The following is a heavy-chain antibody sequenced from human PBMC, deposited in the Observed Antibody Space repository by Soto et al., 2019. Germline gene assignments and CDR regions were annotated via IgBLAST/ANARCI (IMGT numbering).Heavy chain of an antibody. Sequence: LRLSCAASGLTFSSYGMHWVRQAPGKGLEWVAVISYDGSNKYYADSVKGRFTISRDNSKNTLYLQMNSLRAEDTAVYYCAKTLCGGSCYYDYWGQGTLVTVSS. J-gene: IGHJ4*02. CDR1: GLTFSSYG. CDR3: AKTLCGGSCYYDY. V-gene: IGHV3-30*18. D-gene: IGHD2-15*01. CDR2: ISYDGSNK.